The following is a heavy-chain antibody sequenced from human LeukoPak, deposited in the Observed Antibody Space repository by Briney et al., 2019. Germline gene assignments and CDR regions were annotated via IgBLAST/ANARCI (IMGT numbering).Heavy chain of an antibody. CDR1: GFTFSSYW. Sequence: PGGSLRLSCAASGFTFSSYWVHWVRQAPGKGLVWVSRINSYGSSTSYADSVKGRFTISRDNAKNTLYLQMNRLRDEDTAVYYCASHYYDSSGSFSAFGIWGQGTMVTVSS. D-gene: IGHD3-22*01. V-gene: IGHV3-74*01. CDR3: ASHYYDSSGSFSAFGI. CDR2: INSYGSST. J-gene: IGHJ3*02.